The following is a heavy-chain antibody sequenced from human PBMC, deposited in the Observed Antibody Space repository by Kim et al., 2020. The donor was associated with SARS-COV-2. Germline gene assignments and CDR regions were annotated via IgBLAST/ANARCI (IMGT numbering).Heavy chain of an antibody. Sequence: SETLSLTCTVSGGSISSYYWSWIRQPPGKGLEWIGYIYYSGSTNYNPSLKSRVTISVDTSKNQFSLKLSSVTAADTAVYYCARVSHAQWDTYYYDSSGYYPPEFSWFDPWGQGTLVTVSS. V-gene: IGHV4-59*13. D-gene: IGHD3-22*01. CDR2: IYYSGST. J-gene: IGHJ5*02. CDR1: GGSISSYY. CDR3: ARVSHAQWDTYYYDSSGYYPPEFSWFDP.